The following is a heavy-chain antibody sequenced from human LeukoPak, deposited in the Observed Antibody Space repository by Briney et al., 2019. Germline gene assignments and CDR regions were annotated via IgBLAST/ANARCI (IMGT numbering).Heavy chain of an antibody. D-gene: IGHD3-3*01. CDR1: GYTFTSYG. J-gene: IGHJ6*03. V-gene: IGHV1-18*01. CDR3: ARLGNAYDFWSGIYYYYMDV. CDR2: ISAYIGNT. Sequence: ASVKVSCKSSGYTFTSYGISWVRQAPGQGLEWMGWISAYIGNTNYAQKLQGRVTMTTDTSTSTAYMELRSLRSEDTAVYYCARLGNAYDFWSGIYYYYMDVWGKGTTVTVSS.